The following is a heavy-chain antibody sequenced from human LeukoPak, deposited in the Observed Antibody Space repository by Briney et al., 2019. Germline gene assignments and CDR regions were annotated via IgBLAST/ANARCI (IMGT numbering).Heavy chain of an antibody. CDR3: AKDLNKGYSSSWYYFDY. V-gene: IGHV3-23*01. J-gene: IGHJ4*02. CDR2: ISGSGGST. D-gene: IGHD6-13*01. Sequence: GGSLGLSCAASGFTFSSYAMSWVRQAPGKGLEWVSAISGSGGSTYYADSVKGRFTISRDNSKNTLYLQMNSLRAEDTAVYYCAKDLNKGYSSSWYYFDYWGQGTLVTVSS. CDR1: GFTFSSYA.